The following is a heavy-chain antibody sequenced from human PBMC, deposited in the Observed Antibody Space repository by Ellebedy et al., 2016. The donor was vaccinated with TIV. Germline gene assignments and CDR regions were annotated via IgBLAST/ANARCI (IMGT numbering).Heavy chain of an antibody. Sequence: GESLKISCAASGFTFSSYSMNWVRQAPGKGLEWVSYISSSSSTIYYADSVKGRFTISRDNAKNSLYLQMNSLGDEDTAVYYCAREGSSGWFSFLDYWGQGTLVTVSS. V-gene: IGHV3-48*02. J-gene: IGHJ4*02. D-gene: IGHD6-19*01. CDR2: ISSSSSTI. CDR3: AREGSSGWFSFLDY. CDR1: GFTFSSYS.